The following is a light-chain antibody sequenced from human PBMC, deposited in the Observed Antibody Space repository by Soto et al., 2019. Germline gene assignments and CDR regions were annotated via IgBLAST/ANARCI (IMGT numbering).Light chain of an antibody. J-gene: IGLJ1*01. V-gene: IGLV2-14*01. CDR2: DVS. CDR3: SSYTSSSTLGGV. CDR1: SSDVGGYNY. Sequence: QSALTQPASVSGSPGQSITISCTGTSSDVGGYNYVSWYPQHPGKAPKLMIYDVSNRPSGVSNRFSGSKSGNTASLTISGLQAEEEADYYCSSYTSSSTLGGVFGTGTKLTVL.